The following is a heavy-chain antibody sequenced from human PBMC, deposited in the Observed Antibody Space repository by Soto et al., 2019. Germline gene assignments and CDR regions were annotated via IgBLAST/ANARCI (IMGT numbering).Heavy chain of an antibody. V-gene: IGHV3-72*01. CDR1: GFTLSDHY. J-gene: IGHJ4*02. D-gene: IGHD1-26*01. Sequence: EVQLVESGGGLVQPGGSLRLSCAAPGFTLSDHYMDWVRQAPGKGLEWVGRTKNKANRYITEYAASVNGRFTISRDDSKNSVYLHMNSLKSEDTAVYYCGRWVSGSPDSWGQGTLVTVSS. CDR3: GRWVSGSPDS. CDR2: TKNKANRYIT.